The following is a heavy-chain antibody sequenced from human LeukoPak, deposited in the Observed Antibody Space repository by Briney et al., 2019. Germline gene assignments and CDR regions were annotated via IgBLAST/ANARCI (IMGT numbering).Heavy chain of an antibody. CDR1: GGSISSYY. CDR2: IYSSGST. Sequence: SETLSLTCTVSGGSISSYYWSWIRQPAGKGLEWIGRIYSSGSTIYNPSLKSRVTMSVDTSKNQFSLKLTSVTAADTAVYYCAREMDHHPFNWFDPWGQGTLVTVSS. CDR3: AREMDHHPFNWFDP. D-gene: IGHD1-14*01. J-gene: IGHJ5*02. V-gene: IGHV4-4*07.